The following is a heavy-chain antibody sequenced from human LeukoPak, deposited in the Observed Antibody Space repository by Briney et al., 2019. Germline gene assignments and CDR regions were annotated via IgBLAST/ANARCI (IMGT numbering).Heavy chain of an antibody. J-gene: IGHJ4*02. CDR3: ARELLRDFDY. CDR1: GGYFSGYY. CDR2: INHSGST. V-gene: IGHV4-34*01. D-gene: IGHD1-26*01. Sequence: PSETLSLTCAVYGGYFSGYYWRWIRQRPGKGLEWIGEINHSGSTNYNPSLKSRVTISVDTSKNQFSLKLSSVTAADTAVYYCARELLRDFDYWGQGTLVTVSS.